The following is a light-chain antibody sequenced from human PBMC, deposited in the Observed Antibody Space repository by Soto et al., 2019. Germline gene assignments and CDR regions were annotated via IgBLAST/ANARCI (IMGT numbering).Light chain of an antibody. Sequence: DIVMTQSPDSLAVSLGERATINCKSSQSIFYISHNKNYLAWYQQKPGHPPKVLLYWASTRESGVPDRFSGSGSGTDFTLTISSLQAEDVAIYYCQQYFTIPLTFGGGTKVEIK. J-gene: IGKJ4*01. CDR1: QSIFYISHNKNY. CDR2: WAS. V-gene: IGKV4-1*01. CDR3: QQYFTIPLT.